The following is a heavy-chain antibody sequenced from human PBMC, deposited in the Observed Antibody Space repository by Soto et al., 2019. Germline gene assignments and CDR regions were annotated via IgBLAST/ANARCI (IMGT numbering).Heavy chain of an antibody. CDR3: ARMIAAPHGDYYYGMDV. D-gene: IGHD6-6*01. Sequence: GPTLVNPTQTLTLTCTFSGFSLSTSGMCVSWIRQPPGKALEWLALIDWDDDKYYSTSLKTRLTISKDTSKNQVVLTMTNMDPVDTATYYCARMIAAPHGDYYYGMDVWGQGTTVTVSS. CDR2: IDWDDDK. CDR1: GFSLSTSGMC. V-gene: IGHV2-70*01. J-gene: IGHJ6*02.